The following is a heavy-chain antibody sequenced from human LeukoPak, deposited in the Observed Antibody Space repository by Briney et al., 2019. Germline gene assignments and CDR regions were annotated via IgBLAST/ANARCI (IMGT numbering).Heavy chain of an antibody. V-gene: IGHV3-23*01. Sequence: GGSLRLSCAASGFTFSNYAMTWVRQAPGKGLEWVSTISDNGGGTYYADSVRGRFIISRDNSKNALFLQMNSLKAEDTAVYYCARIDFWMGMDVWGKGTTVTVSS. CDR1: GFTFSNYA. CDR2: ISDNGGGT. D-gene: IGHD3-3*01. CDR3: ARIDFWMGMDV. J-gene: IGHJ6*04.